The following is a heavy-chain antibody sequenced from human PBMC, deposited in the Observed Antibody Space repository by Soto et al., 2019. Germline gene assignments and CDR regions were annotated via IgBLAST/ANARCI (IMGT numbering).Heavy chain of an antibody. J-gene: IGHJ4*02. D-gene: IGHD3-22*01. V-gene: IGHV2-5*02. Sequence: VSGPTLVNPTQTLTLTCTFSGFSLSTSGVGVGWIRQPPGKALEWLALIYWDDDKRYSPSLKSRLTITKDTSKNQVVLTMTNMDPVDTATYYCAHRRYDSSGYYSYYFDYWGQGTLVTVSS. CDR1: GFSLSTSGVG. CDR2: IYWDDDK. CDR3: AHRRYDSSGYYSYYFDY.